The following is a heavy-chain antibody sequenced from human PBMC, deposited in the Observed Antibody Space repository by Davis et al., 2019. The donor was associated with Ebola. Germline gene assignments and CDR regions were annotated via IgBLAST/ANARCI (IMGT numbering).Heavy chain of an antibody. D-gene: IGHD2-15*01. J-gene: IGHJ4*02. Sequence: GSLRLSCTVSGGSISSSSYYWGWIRQPPGKGLEWIGYIYYSGSTNYNPSLKSRVTISVDTSKNQFSLKLSSVTAADTAVYYCARADFYCSGGSCYFPFDYWGQGTLVTVSS. CDR1: GGSISSSSYY. V-gene: IGHV4-61*05. CDR2: IYYSGST. CDR3: ARADFYCSGGSCYFPFDY.